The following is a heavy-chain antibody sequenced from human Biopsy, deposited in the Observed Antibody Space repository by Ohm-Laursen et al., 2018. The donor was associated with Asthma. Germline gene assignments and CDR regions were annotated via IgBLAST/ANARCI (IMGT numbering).Heavy chain of an antibody. J-gene: IGHJ6*02. CDR2: ISSSSSYI. CDR3: ARVDTIFGVVIPIYYYYGMDV. D-gene: IGHD3-3*01. V-gene: IGHV3-21*01. Sequence: SLRLSCSASGFTFSSYSMNWVRQAPGKGLEGVSSISSSSSYIYYADSVKGRFTISRDNAKNSLYLQMNSLRAEDTAVYYCARVDTIFGVVIPIYYYYGMDVWGQGTTVTVSS. CDR1: GFTFSSYS.